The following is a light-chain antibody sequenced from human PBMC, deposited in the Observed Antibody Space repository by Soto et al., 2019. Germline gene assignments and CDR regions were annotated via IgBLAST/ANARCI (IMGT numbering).Light chain of an antibody. CDR3: QQYHSSLT. V-gene: IGKV3-20*01. CDR1: QSVSSRF. J-gene: IGKJ4*02. CDR2: GAS. Sequence: EIVMTQSPGTLSLSPGERATLSCRASQSVSSRFFAWYQQKPGQAPMLLIYGASRMATGLPDRFSGSGSGTDFTLTISSLEPDDFAVYYCQQYHSSLTFGGGTKVEIK.